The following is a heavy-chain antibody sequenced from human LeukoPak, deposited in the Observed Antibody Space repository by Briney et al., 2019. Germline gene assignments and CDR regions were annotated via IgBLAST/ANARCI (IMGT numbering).Heavy chain of an antibody. Sequence: PSETLSHTCTVSGGSISRGSYFWSWIRQPAGEGLEWIGRIYNSGSTKYNPSLKSRVTISVDTSKNQFSLKLSSVTAADTAVYYCARGIVGGSLSDYYFDYWGQGTLVTVSS. CDR1: GGSISRGSYF. J-gene: IGHJ4*02. CDR3: ARGIVGGSLSDYYFDY. V-gene: IGHV4-61*02. CDR2: IYNSGST. D-gene: IGHD1-26*01.